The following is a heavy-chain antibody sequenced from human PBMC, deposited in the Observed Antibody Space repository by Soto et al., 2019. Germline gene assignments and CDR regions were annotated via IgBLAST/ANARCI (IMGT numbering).Heavy chain of an antibody. CDR2: IHHSGST. CDR1: GDSISGEGWY. V-gene: IGHV4-31*03. CDR3: ARAWTATAGWANWFAL. D-gene: IGHD6-13*01. J-gene: IGHJ5*02. Sequence: QVQLQESGPGLVEPSQTLSLTCTVSGDSISGEGWYWSWIRQYSGRGLEWIGYIHHSGSTYSNPSLKSRVSISVDTSMTQFFLKLTSVTAADTAVYYCARAWTATAGWANWFALWGQGTLVTVSS.